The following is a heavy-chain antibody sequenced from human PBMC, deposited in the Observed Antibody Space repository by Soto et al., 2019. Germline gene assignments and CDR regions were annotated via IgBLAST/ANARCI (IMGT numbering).Heavy chain of an antibody. CDR3: ASAVGGDAFDI. V-gene: IGHV1-69*02. CDR2: IIPILGIA. CDR1: GGTFSSYT. Sequence: QVKLVQSGAEVKKPGSPVKVSCKASGGTFSSYTISWLRQAPGQGREGMGRIIPILGIATYAQKFQGRVTITADKSTSTAYMELSSLRSEDTAVYYCASAVGGDAFDIWGQGTMVTVSS. J-gene: IGHJ3*02. D-gene: IGHD1-26*01.